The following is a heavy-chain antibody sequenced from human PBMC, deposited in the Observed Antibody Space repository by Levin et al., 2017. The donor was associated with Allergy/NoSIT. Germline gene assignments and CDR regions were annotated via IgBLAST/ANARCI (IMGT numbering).Heavy chain of an antibody. CDR1: GFTFSIYA. J-gene: IGHJ3*01. CDR3: ATERKFAAGSPYDAFDF. D-gene: IGHD3-10*01. CDR2: ISHDGSNT. V-gene: IGHV3-30*04. Sequence: RSGGSLRLSCAASGFTFSIYAIYWVRQAPGKGLEWVAVISHDGSNTYYADSVKGRFTISRDNSKNTLYLQMNSLRGDDTAVYYWATERKFAAGSPYDAFDFWGQGTMVTVSS.